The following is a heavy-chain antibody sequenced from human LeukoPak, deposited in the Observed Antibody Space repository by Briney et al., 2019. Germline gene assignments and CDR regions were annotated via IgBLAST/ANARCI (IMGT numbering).Heavy chain of an antibody. J-gene: IGHJ4*02. Sequence: GGSLRLSCAASGFTFSSYGMHWVRQAPGKGLEWVAVISYDGSNTYYADSVKGRFTISRDNSKNTLYLQMNSLRAEDTAVYHCAKLIEAAGIGYWGQGTLVTVSS. V-gene: IGHV3-30*18. CDR3: AKLIEAAGIGY. CDR2: ISYDGSNT. D-gene: IGHD6-13*01. CDR1: GFTFSSYG.